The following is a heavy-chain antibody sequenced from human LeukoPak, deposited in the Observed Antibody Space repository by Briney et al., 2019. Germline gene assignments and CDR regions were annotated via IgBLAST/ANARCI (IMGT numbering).Heavy chain of an antibody. Sequence: GGSLRLSCAASGFTFSSYGMHWVRQAPGKGLEWVAVISYDGSNKYYADSVKGRFTISRDNSKNTLYLQMNSLRAEDTAVYYCAKEGEDYSNFHYYYGMDVWGQGTTVTVSS. CDR2: ISYDGSNK. J-gene: IGHJ6*02. V-gene: IGHV3-30*18. CDR1: GFTFSSYG. D-gene: IGHD4-11*01. CDR3: AKEGEDYSNFHYYYGMDV.